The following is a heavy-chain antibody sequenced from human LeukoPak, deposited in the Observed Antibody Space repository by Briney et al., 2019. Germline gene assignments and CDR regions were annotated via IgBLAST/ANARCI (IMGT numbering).Heavy chain of an antibody. J-gene: IGHJ4*02. CDR2: INHSGST. D-gene: IGHD2-15*01. V-gene: IGHV4-34*01. Sequence: PSETLSLTCAVYGGSFSGYFWSWIRQPPGKGLEWIGEINHSGSTSYNPSLKSRVTISVDTSKNQLSLKLSSVTAADTAVYYCASEVGYCSGGSCYYFDYWGQGTLVTVSS. CDR1: GGSFSGYF. CDR3: ASEVGYCSGGSCYYFDY.